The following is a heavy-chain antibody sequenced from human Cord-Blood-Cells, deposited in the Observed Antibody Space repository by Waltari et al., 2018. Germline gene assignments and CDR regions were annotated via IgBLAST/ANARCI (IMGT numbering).Heavy chain of an antibody. CDR3: ARDSGYDYVDAFDI. D-gene: IGHD5-12*01. Sequence: QLQLQESGPGLVKPSETLSLTCTVSGGSISSSSYYWGWIRQPPGKGLEWIGSIYYSGSTYYNPSLKSRVTISVDTSKNQFSLKLNSVTPEDTAVYYCARDSGYDYVDAFDIWGQGTMVTVSS. V-gene: IGHV4-39*07. J-gene: IGHJ3*02. CDR1: GGSISSSSYY. CDR2: IYYSGST.